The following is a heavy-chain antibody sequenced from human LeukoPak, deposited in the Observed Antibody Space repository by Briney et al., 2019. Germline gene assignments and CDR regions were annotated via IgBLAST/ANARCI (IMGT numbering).Heavy chain of an antibody. D-gene: IGHD6-13*01. CDR2: IYYSGST. Sequence: SETLSLTCTVSGGSVSSGSYYWSWIRQPPGKGLEWIGYIYYSGSTSYNPSLKGRVTISVDTSKNQFSLKLSSVTAADTAVYFCARVRSIAAAGTLGYWGQGTLVTVSS. CDR3: ARVRSIAAAGTLGY. CDR1: GGSVSSGSYY. V-gene: IGHV4-61*01. J-gene: IGHJ4*02.